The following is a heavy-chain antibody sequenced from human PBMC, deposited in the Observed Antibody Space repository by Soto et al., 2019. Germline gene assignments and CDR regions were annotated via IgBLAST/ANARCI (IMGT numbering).Heavy chain of an antibody. CDR2: INPNSGNI. V-gene: IGHV1-8*01. Sequence: VAPVKVSCKASGDTFTTYDINWGRQDTEHGLEWMGWINPNSGNIGYAQRFQGRVTMTRDTAIRTAYMEVSSLRSDDTAVYYCARGRASGSYYLLDYWGQGTLVTVSS. CDR1: GDTFTTYD. CDR3: ARGRASGSYYLLDY. D-gene: IGHD3-10*01. J-gene: IGHJ4*02.